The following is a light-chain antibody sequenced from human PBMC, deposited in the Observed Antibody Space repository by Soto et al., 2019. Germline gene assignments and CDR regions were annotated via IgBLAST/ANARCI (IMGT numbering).Light chain of an antibody. CDR2: SAS. Sequence: DIHLTQSPSSLSASVGDRVTITCRASQTIGRYLNWYQQKPWKAPQLLVYSASNLQSGVPSRFSVSGSGTDFTLTISSLQAEDFATYYCQGSYSTPSWTFGQGTKVEIK. CDR1: QTIGRY. CDR3: QGSYSTPSWT. V-gene: IGKV1-39*01. J-gene: IGKJ1*01.